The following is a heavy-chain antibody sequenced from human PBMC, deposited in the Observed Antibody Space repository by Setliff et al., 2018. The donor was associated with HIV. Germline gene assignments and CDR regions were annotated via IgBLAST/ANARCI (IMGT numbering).Heavy chain of an antibody. CDR2: IYYSGST. D-gene: IGHD4-17*01. CDR1: GCSISSSSYY. CDR3: ARHVSVVPPTVVTPFGY. J-gene: IGHJ4*02. V-gene: IGHV4-39*01. Sequence: SETLSLTRTFSGCSISSSSYYRGWIRQPPGKGLEWMGSIYYSGSTYYNPPLKSRVTISVDTSKTQFSLKLSSVTAADTAVYDCARHVSVVPPTVVTPFGYWGQGTLVTVSS.